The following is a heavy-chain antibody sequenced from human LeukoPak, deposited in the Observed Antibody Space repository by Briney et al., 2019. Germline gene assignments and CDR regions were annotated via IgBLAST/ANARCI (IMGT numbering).Heavy chain of an antibody. J-gene: IGHJ6*03. CDR3: ARPYNGNNYNYYMDV. V-gene: IGHV1-8*01. CDR2: MNPNSGNT. CDR1: GYTFTSYD. Sequence: ASVKVSCKASGYTFTSYDINWVRQATGQGLEWMGWMNPNSGNTGYAQKFQGRVTMTRNTSISTAYMELSSLRSEDTAVYYCARPYNGNNYNYYMDVWGKGTTVSISS. D-gene: IGHD1-14*01.